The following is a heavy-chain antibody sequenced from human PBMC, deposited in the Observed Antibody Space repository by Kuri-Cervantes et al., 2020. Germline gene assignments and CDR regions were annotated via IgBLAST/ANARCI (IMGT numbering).Heavy chain of an antibody. Sequence: ESLKISCAVYGGSFSGYYWSWIRQPPGKGLEWIGEINHSGSTNYNPSLKSRVTISVDTSKNQFSLKLSSVTAADTAVYYCASGGNSYWGQGTLVTVSS. CDR3: ASGGNSY. D-gene: IGHD4-23*01. J-gene: IGHJ4*02. V-gene: IGHV4-34*01. CDR2: INHSGST. CDR1: GGSFSGYY.